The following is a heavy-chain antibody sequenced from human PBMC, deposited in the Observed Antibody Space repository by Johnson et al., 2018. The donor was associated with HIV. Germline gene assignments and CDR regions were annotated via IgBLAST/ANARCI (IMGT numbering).Heavy chain of an antibody. J-gene: IGHJ3*02. CDR1: GFTFSDYY. Sequence: QVQLVESGGGLVKPGGSLRLSCAASGFTFSDYYMSWIRQAPGKGLEWVSYISSSGSTIYYADSVKGRFTISRDNAKNLLYLQMNSLRAEETAVYYCASHLSYYDFWSGYYRGGDAFDIWGQGTMVTVSS. CDR2: ISSSGSTI. D-gene: IGHD3-3*01. V-gene: IGHV3-11*04. CDR3: ASHLSYYDFWSGYYRGGDAFDI.